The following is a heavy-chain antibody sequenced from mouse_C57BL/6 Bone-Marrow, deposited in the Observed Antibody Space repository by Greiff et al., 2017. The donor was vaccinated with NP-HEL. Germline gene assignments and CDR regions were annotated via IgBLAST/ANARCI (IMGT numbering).Heavy chain of an antibody. CDR2: LYWDADK. J-gene: IGHJ3*01. CDR1: GFSLSTSGMG. Sequence: VKLMESGPGILQSSQTLSLTCSFSGFSLSTSGMGVSWIRQPSGQGLEWLAHLYWDADKRYNPSLQSRLPISKDTSRNQVFLKITSVDTADTATYYCARRDSSAWFAYWGQGTLVTVSA. D-gene: IGHD3-1*01. CDR3: ARRDSSAWFAY. V-gene: IGHV8-12*01.